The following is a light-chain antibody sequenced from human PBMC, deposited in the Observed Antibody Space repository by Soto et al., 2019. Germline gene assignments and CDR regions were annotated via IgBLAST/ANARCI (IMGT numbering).Light chain of an antibody. V-gene: IGKV1-5*03. CDR2: KAS. Sequence: DIQMTQSPSTLSASVGDTVTVTCRASQSVSGWLAWYQQKPGKAPKLLIYKASTLKSGVPSRFSGSGSGTEFTLTISSLQPDDFATYYCQHYNSYSEAFGQGTKVELK. J-gene: IGKJ1*01. CDR1: QSVSGW. CDR3: QHYNSYSEA.